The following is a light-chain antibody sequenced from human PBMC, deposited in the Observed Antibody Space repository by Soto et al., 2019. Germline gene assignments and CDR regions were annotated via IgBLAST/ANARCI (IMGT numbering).Light chain of an antibody. CDR3: QQKYRLPRT. V-gene: IGKV1-6*01. J-gene: IGKJ1*01. CDR2: AAI. CDR1: QAIRND. Sequence: AIQMTQSPSSLSASVGDRVTITCRASQAIRNDLGWYQQKPGIAPKLLIYAAINLQSGVPSRFSGSGSGTDFTLTISSLQPEDFATYFCQQKYRLPRTFGQGTKVEIK.